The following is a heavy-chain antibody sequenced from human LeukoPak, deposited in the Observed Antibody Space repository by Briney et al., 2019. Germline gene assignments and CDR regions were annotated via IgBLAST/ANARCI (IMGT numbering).Heavy chain of an antibody. CDR3: TRDDHWVVPAAINFDY. J-gene: IGHJ4*02. CDR1: GFTFSSYW. D-gene: IGHD2-2*02. CDR2: IKQDGSEK. V-gene: IGHV3-7*01. Sequence: GGSLRLSCAASGFTFSSYWMSWVRQAPGKGLEWVANIKQDGSEKYYVDSVKGRFTISRDNAKNSLYLQMNSLRAEDTAVYYCTRDDHWVVPAAINFDYWGQGTLVTVSS.